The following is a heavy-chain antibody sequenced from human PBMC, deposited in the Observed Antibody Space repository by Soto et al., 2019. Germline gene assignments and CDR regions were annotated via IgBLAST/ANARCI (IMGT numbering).Heavy chain of an antibody. J-gene: IGHJ4*02. V-gene: IGHV1-69*08. Sequence: QVQLVQSGAAVKKPGSSVKVSCKASGGTFSSYTISWVRQPPGQGLEWMGRIIPILGIANYAQELQGRVTITADKSTSTAYMELSSLRSEDTAVYYCAREEYYYGSGAFFDYWGQGTLVTVSS. D-gene: IGHD3-10*01. CDR2: IIPILGIA. CDR3: AREEYYYGSGAFFDY. CDR1: GGTFSSYT.